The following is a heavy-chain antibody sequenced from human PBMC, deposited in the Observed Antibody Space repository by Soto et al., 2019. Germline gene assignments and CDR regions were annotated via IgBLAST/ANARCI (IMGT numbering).Heavy chain of an antibody. Sequence: QVQLVQSGAEVKKPGSSVKVSCKASGGTFSSYAISWVRQAPGQGLEWMGGVIPIFGTANYAQKFQGRVTITADESTSTAYMELSSLRSEDMVVYYFASPQSDHDAFDIWGQGTMVTVSS. V-gene: IGHV1-69*01. J-gene: IGHJ3*02. CDR2: VIPIFGTA. CDR3: ASPQSDHDAFDI. CDR1: GGTFSSYA.